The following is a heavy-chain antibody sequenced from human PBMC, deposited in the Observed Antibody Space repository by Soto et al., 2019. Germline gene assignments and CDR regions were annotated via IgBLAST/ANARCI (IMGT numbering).Heavy chain of an antibody. J-gene: IGHJ4*02. V-gene: IGHV1-3*05. Sequence: QVQLVQSGAEEKKPGASVKVSCKASGYTFSSYAMHWVRQAPGQRLEWMGWINAGNGNTKYSQKFQGRVTIPRDTPASTAYMEMSSLRSEDTAAYYCARGGPPIDYWGQGTLVTVSS. CDR1: GYTFSSYA. CDR2: INAGNGNT. D-gene: IGHD3-10*01. CDR3: ARGGPPIDY.